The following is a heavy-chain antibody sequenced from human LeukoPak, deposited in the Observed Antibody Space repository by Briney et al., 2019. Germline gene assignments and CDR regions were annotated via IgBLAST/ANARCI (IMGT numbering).Heavy chain of an antibody. Sequence: GESLKSSCKGSGYSFTNYWIGWVRQMPGKGLEWIGVIYPGDSDTRYSPSFQGQVTISADKSISTAYLRWSSLKASDTAMYYCARNSGNYYRAYFDYWGQGTLVTVSS. D-gene: IGHD1-26*01. CDR3: ARNSGNYYRAYFDY. CDR1: GYSFTNYW. CDR2: IYPGDSDT. V-gene: IGHV5-51*01. J-gene: IGHJ4*02.